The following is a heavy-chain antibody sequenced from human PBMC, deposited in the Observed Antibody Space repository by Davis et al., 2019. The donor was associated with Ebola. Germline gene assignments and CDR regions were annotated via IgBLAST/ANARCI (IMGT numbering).Heavy chain of an antibody. CDR2: IYPGDSDT. CDR1: GYTLSSYW. CDR3: ARREGGSWHHFDA. V-gene: IGHV5-51*01. J-gene: IGHJ4*02. D-gene: IGHD6-13*01. Sequence: GESLKTPCHGSGYTLSSYWIAWVRQTPEKGLEWMGIIYPGDSDTRYSPSFQGHITISADRSIGTAYLQLHSLRASDTGLYFCARREGGSWHHFDAWGQGTQVTVSS.